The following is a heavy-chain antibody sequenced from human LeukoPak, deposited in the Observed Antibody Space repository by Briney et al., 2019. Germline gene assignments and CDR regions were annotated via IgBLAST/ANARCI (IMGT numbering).Heavy chain of an antibody. Sequence: SVKVSCKASGVTFTSSAMQWVRQARGQRLEWIGWIVVGSGNTNYAQKFQERVTITRDMSTSTAYMELSSLRSEDTAVYYCAAGSRSLYYYYYGMDVWGQGTTVIVSS. CDR2: IVVGSGNT. CDR1: GVTFTSSA. V-gene: IGHV1-58*02. CDR3: AAGSRSLYYYYYGMDV. J-gene: IGHJ6*02.